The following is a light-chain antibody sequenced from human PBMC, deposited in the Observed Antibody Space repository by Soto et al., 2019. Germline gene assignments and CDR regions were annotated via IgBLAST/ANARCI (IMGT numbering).Light chain of an antibody. CDR3: HVWDSSTAV. CDR2: RDS. Sequence: SYELTQPLSVSVPLGQTASITCGGNNIGTSNVHWYQQKPGQAPVLVVYRDSNRPSGIPERFSGSNSGNTATLTISRAQAGDEADYYCHVWDSSTAVFGGGTKVTVL. CDR1: NIGTSN. J-gene: IGLJ3*02. V-gene: IGLV3-9*01.